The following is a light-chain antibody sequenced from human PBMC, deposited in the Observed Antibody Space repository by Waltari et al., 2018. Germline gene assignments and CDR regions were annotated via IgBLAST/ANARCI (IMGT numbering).Light chain of an antibody. CDR2: DVT. V-gene: IGLV2-23*02. Sequence: QSALTQAASVSGSPGQSITISCAGNSRHVGVYKYVSWYQQHPGKAPKLMIYDVTKRPSGVSNRFSGSKSASTASLTISGLQAEDEADYYCCSYAGSATPVLFGGGTKLTVL. CDR1: SRHVGVYKY. CDR3: CSYAGSATPVL. J-gene: IGLJ2*01.